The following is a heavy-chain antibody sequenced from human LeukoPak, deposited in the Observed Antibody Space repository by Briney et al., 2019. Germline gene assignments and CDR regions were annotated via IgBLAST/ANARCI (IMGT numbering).Heavy chain of an antibody. CDR1: GYTFVNHG. V-gene: IGHV1-3*01. J-gene: IGHJ6*02. CDR3: ARGSGWSDYYGMDV. D-gene: IGHD6-19*01. Sequence: ASVKVSCKASGYTFVNHGMHWVRQAPGQGLEWMGWINAGEGKTKYLQKFQDRVTITRVTSASTAYMELSSLRSEDTAVYYCARGSGWSDYYGMDVWGQGTTVIVSS. CDR2: INAGEGKT.